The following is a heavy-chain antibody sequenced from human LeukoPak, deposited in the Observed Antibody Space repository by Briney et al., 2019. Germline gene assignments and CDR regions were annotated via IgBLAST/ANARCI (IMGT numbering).Heavy chain of an antibody. J-gene: IGHJ6*03. D-gene: IGHD3-16*01. Sequence: GGSLRLSCAASGFTFSSYAMSWVRQAPGKGLEWVSAISGSGGSTYYADSVKGRFTISRDNSKNTLYLQMNSLRAEDTAVYYCAKDLLQGVYYYYYMDVWGKGTTVTVSS. CDR1: GFTFSSYA. CDR2: ISGSGGST. V-gene: IGHV3-23*01. CDR3: AKDLLQGVYYYYYMDV.